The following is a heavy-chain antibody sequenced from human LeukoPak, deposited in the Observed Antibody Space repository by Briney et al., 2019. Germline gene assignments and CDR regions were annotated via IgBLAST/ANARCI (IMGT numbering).Heavy chain of an antibody. Sequence: GGSLRLSCAASGFTVSTNYMSWVRQAPGKGLEWVSVIYSGGSTYYADSVEGRFTISRDNSKNTLYLQMNSLRVEDTAVYYCARDQVTTYYYYGMDVWGQGTTVTVSS. V-gene: IGHV3-66*01. CDR3: ARDQVTTYYYYGMDV. CDR2: IYSGGST. CDR1: GFTVSTNY. D-gene: IGHD4-17*01. J-gene: IGHJ6*02.